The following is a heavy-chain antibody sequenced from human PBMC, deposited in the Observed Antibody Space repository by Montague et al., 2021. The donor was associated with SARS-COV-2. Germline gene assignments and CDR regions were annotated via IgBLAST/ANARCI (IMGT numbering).Heavy chain of an antibody. Sequence: ETLSLTCTVSGGSISSSSYYWGWIRQPPGKGLEWIGSIYYSGSTYYNPSLKSRVTISVDTSKNQFSLKLSSVTAADTAMYYCALPLGGARFDPWGQGILVTVSS. V-gene: IGHV4-39*07. D-gene: IGHD1-26*01. CDR3: ALPLGGARFDP. CDR2: IYYSGST. J-gene: IGHJ5*02. CDR1: GGSISSSSYY.